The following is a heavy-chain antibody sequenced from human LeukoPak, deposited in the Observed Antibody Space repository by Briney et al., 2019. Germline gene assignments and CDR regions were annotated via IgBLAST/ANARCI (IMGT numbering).Heavy chain of an antibody. Sequence: SETLSLTCTVSGGSISSYYWSWIRQPPGKGLEWIGYIYYSGSTNYNPSLKSRVTISVDTSKNQFSLKLSSVTAADTAVYYCARLPTSLPYYDSSGYYLDAFDIWGQGTMVTVSS. CDR2: IYYSGST. CDR3: ARLPTSLPYYDSSGYYLDAFDI. V-gene: IGHV4-59*01. D-gene: IGHD3-22*01. J-gene: IGHJ3*02. CDR1: GGSISSYY.